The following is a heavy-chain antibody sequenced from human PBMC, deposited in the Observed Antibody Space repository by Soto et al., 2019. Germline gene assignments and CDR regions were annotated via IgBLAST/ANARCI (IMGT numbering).Heavy chain of an antibody. V-gene: IGHV4-31*03. D-gene: IGHD1-26*01. CDR1: GGSISSGGYY. J-gene: IGHJ6*02. Sequence: SETLSLTCTVSGGSISSGGYYWSWIRQHPGKGLEWIGYIYYSGSTYYNPSLKSRVTISVDTSKNQFSLKLSSVTAADTAVYYGARVAVVGATTSGYYYGMDVWGQGTTVTVSS. CDR3: ARVAVVGATTSGYYYGMDV. CDR2: IYYSGST.